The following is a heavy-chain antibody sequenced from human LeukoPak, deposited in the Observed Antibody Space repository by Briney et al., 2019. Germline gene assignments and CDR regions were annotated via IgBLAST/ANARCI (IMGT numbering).Heavy chain of an antibody. V-gene: IGHV4-34*01. Sequence: SETLSLTCAVYGGSFSGYYWSWIRQPPGKGLEWIGGINHSGSTNYNPSLKSRVTISVDTSKNQFSLKLSSVTAADTAVYYCARKSLGYCSSTSCYALDYWGQGTLVTVSS. D-gene: IGHD2-2*01. CDR2: INHSGST. CDR1: GGSFSGYY. J-gene: IGHJ4*02. CDR3: ARKSLGYCSSTSCYALDY.